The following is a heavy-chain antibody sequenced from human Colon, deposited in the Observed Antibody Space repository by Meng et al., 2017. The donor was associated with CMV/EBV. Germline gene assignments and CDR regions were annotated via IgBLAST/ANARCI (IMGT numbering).Heavy chain of an antibody. V-gene: IGHV3-7*03. Sequence: GASLKISCATSGFTFSKYWMSWVRQAPGKGLEWVANIKQDGSEKYYVDSVKGRFTISRDNAKNSVSLQMNSLRAEDTAIYYCARDGVVVLGATRDWGQGTLVTVSS. J-gene: IGHJ4*02. D-gene: IGHD2-15*01. CDR3: ARDGVVVLGATRD. CDR1: GFTFSKYW. CDR2: IKQDGSEK.